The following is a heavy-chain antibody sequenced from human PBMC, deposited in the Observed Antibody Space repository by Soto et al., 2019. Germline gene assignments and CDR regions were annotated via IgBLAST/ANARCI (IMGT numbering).Heavy chain of an antibody. CDR1: GGSFSGYY. J-gene: IGHJ6*02. CDR3: ARLNGYCVSTSCHGYYGMDV. CDR2: INHSGST. V-gene: IGHV4-34*01. Sequence: SETLSLTCAVYGGSFSGYYWTWIRQPPGAGLEWIGEINHSGSTNYNPSLLSRVTISVDTSMSEFSLRLRSVTAADTAVYYCARLNGYCVSTSCHGYYGMDVWGQGTTVTVSS. D-gene: IGHD2-2*03.